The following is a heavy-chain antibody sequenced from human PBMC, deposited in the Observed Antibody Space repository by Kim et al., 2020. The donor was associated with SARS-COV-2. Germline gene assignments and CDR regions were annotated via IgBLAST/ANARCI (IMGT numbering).Heavy chain of an antibody. D-gene: IGHD1-26*01. CDR2: IYYSGST. V-gene: IGHV4-59*01. CDR1: GGSISSYY. J-gene: IGHJ6*02. CDR3: ARVPVRELWPPPYYYYYGMDV. Sequence: SETLSLTCTVSGGSISSYYWSWIRQPPGKGLEWIGYIYYSGSTNYNPSLKSRVTISVDTSKNQFSLKLSSVTAADTAVYYCARVPVRELWPPPYYYYYGMDVRGPGTTVSVSS.